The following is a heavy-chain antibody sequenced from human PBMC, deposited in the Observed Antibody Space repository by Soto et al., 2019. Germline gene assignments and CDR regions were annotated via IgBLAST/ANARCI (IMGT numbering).Heavy chain of an antibody. Sequence: QVQLQESGPGLVKPSETLSLTCTVSGGSISSYYWSWIRQPPGKGLEWIGYIYYSGSTNYNPSLRSRGTISVDTSKNQFSLKLSSVTAADTAVYYCASGWNYGWDWFDPWGQGTLVTVSS. CDR1: GGSISSYY. CDR3: ASGWNYGWDWFDP. J-gene: IGHJ5*02. CDR2: IYYSGST. V-gene: IGHV4-59*01. D-gene: IGHD1-7*01.